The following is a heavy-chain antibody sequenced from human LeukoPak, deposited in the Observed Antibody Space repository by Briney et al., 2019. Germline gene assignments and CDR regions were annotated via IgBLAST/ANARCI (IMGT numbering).Heavy chain of an antibody. J-gene: IGHJ4*02. CDR3: ARDGEAASGYASGGFDS. CDR1: GFTFSRSW. CDR2: MKSDEGST. Sequence: PGGSLRLSCAASGFTFSRSWMHWVRQAPGEGLVWVSRMKSDEGSTTYADSVKGRFTISRDNAKNTVYLQMNSLRVEDTAVYYCARDGEAASGYASGGFDSWGQGTLVTVSS. D-gene: IGHD5-12*01. V-gene: IGHV3-74*01.